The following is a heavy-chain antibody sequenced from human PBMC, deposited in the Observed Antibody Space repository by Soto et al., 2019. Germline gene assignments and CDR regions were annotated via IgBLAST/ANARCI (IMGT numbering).Heavy chain of an antibody. J-gene: IGHJ6*02. Sequence: SEILSLTCTVSGGSISTYYWSWIRQPPGKGPEWIGYINHSGSTNYNPSLKSRVTISVDTSKNQFSLKLSSVTAADTAVYYCARERSRVVVVAAIYYGMDVWGQGTTVTVS. CDR3: ARERSRVVVVAAIYYGMDV. V-gene: IGHV4-59*12. CDR1: GGSISTYY. D-gene: IGHD2-15*01. CDR2: INHSGST.